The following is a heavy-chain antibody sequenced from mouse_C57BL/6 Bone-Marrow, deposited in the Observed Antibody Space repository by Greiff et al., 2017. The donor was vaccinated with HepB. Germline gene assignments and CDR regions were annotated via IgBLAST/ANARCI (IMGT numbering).Heavy chain of an antibody. J-gene: IGHJ3*01. CDR1: GYTFTSYW. CDR3: AIYYGSSSWFAY. CDR2: IDPSDSYT. Sequence: VQLQQPGAELVKPGASVKVSCKASGYTFTSYWMQWVKQRPGQGLEWIGEIDPSDSYTNYNQKFKGKATLTVDTSSSTAYMQLSSLTSEDSAVYYCAIYYGSSSWFAYWGQGTLVTVSA. V-gene: IGHV1-50*01. D-gene: IGHD1-1*01.